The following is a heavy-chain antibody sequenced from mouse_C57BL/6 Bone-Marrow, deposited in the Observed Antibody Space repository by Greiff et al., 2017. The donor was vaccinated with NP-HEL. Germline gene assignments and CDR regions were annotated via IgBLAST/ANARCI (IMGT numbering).Heavy chain of an antibody. V-gene: IGHV1-69*01. J-gene: IGHJ2*01. CDR3: AREGLTGYYFDY. D-gene: IGHD3-2*01. CDR1: GYTFTSYW. CDR2: IAPSDSYT. Sequence: QVQLQQPGAELVMPGASVKLSCKASGYTFTSYWMHWVKQRPGQGLEWIGEIAPSDSYTNYNQKFKGKSTLTVDKSSSTAYMQLSSLTSEDSAVYYCAREGLTGYYFDYWGQGTTLTVSS.